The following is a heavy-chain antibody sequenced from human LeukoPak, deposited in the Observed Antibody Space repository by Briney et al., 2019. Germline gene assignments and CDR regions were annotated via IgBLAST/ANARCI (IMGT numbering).Heavy chain of an antibody. Sequence: SQTLSLTCAISGYSVSGSPAVWNWIRQSPSRGLEWLGRAYYRSKWYIDYAVSVKGRITITPDTSKNQFSLQLNSVTPEDTAVYYCARGAVRGGTNFDYWGQGTLVTVSS. CDR3: ARGAVRGGTNFDY. CDR2: AYYRSKWYI. D-gene: IGHD3-10*01. V-gene: IGHV6-1*01. J-gene: IGHJ4*02. CDR1: GYSVSGSPAV.